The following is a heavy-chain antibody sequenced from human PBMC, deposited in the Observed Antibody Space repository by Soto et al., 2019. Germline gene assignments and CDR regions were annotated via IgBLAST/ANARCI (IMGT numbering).Heavy chain of an antibody. CDR1: GYTFTSYG. D-gene: IGHD2-8*01. J-gene: IGHJ4*02. CDR3: ARSGAYCTSITCLFDSF. V-gene: IGHV1-18*01. Sequence: QAQLVQSGAEVKKPGASVKVSCRASGYTFTSYGYAWVRQAPGQGLEWMGWINAYNGDTNYAQKFQDRVTLTTDTSTTTAYMELRNLGSDDTAVYYCARSGAYCTSITCLFDSFWGLGTLVTVSS. CDR2: INAYNGDT.